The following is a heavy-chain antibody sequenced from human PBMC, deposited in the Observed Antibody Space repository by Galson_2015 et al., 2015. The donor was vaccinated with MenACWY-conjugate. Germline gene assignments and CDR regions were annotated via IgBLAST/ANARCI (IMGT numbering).Heavy chain of an antibody. CDR3: ARDKRTGDSYFEY. CDR1: GFTFSHYW. V-gene: IGHV3-7*04. Sequence: SLRLSCAASGFTFSHYWMSWVRQAPGKGLEWVANIKQDGSEKYYVDSVKGRFTISRDNAKNSLYLQMNSLRAEDTAVYYCARDKRTGDSYFEYWGQGTLVTVSS. D-gene: IGHD7-27*01. CDR2: IKQDGSEK. J-gene: IGHJ4*02.